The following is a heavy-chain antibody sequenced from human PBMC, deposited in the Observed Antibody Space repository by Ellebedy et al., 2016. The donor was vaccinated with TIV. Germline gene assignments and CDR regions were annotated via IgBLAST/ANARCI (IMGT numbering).Heavy chain of an antibody. D-gene: IGHD2-2*02. V-gene: IGHV3-23*01. CDR2: ISGSGGTI. J-gene: IGHJ3*02. CDR3: AIIDTPRLGAFEI. CDR1: GFTFSSYA. Sequence: PGGSLRLSCAASGFTFSSYAMSWVRQAPGKGLEWVSAISGSGGTIYYADSVKGHFTISRDDSKNTVDLQMNSLRVDDTAVYYCAIIDTPRLGAFEIWGQGTVVTVSS.